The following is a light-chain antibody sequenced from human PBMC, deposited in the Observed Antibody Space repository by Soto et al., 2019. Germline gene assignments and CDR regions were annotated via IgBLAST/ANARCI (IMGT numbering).Light chain of an antibody. V-gene: IGKV1-12*01. CDR3: QQANSFPRT. CDR1: QGISSY. J-gene: IGKJ3*01. Sequence: DIQMTQSPSSVPASVGDRVTITCRASQGISSYLAWYKQRQGSAPKLLIYAASSLQSGVPSRFSGSGSGTDFTLTITSLQPEDFATYYCQQANSFPRTFGPGTKVDFK. CDR2: AAS.